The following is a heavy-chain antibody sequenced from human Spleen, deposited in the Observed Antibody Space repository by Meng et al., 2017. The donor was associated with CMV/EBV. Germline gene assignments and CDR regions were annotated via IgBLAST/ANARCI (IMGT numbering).Heavy chain of an antibody. J-gene: IGHJ4*02. Sequence: GESLKISCAASGFTFDDYGMSWVRQAPGKGLEWVSGINWNGGSTGYADSVKGRFTISRDNAKNSLYLQMNNLRAEDTALYHCARAHLRGGYDYWGQGTLVTVSS. D-gene: IGHD3-10*01. CDR3: ARAHLRGGYDY. CDR2: INWNGGST. CDR1: GFTFDDYG. V-gene: IGHV3-20*01.